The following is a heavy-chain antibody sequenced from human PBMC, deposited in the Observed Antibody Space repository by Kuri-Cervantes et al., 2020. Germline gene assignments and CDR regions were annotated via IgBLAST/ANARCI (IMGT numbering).Heavy chain of an antibody. J-gene: IGHJ4*02. D-gene: IGHD2/OR15-2a*01. CDR3: ARSRRLGFLDY. Sequence: SETLSLTCTVSGSSISSYYWSWIRQPPGKGLEWIGYIYYSGSTNYNPSLKSRVTISVDTSKNQFSLKLSSVTAADTAVYYCARSRRLGFLDYRGQGTLVTVSS. V-gene: IGHV4-59*01. CDR1: GSSISSYY. CDR2: IYYSGST.